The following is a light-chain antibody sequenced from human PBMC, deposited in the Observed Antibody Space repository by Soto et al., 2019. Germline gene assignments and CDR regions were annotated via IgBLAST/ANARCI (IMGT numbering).Light chain of an antibody. J-gene: IGKJ1*01. V-gene: IGKV3-15*01. CDR2: GAS. CDR3: QQYNNWPPGT. CDR1: QSVSSS. Sequence: EIVLTHSPGTLSLSPGERATLSCRASQSVSSSSLAWYKQNPGQAPRLVIYGASTRATGIPARFSGSGSGTEFTLTISSLQSEDFAVYYCQQYNNWPPGTFGQGTKVDIK.